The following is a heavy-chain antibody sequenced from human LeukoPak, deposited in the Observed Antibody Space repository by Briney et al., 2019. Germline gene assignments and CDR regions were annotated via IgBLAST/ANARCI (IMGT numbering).Heavy chain of an antibody. CDR3: AKDDQHYYDSSGNIDY. V-gene: IGHV3-23*01. D-gene: IGHD3-22*01. J-gene: IGHJ4*02. CDR1: GFTFSSYA. Sequence: GGSLRLSCAASGFTFSSYAMSWVRQAPGKGLEWVSAISGSGGSTYYADSVKGRFTISRDNSKNTLYLQMNSLRAEDTAVYYCAKDDQHYYDSSGNIDYWGQGTLVTVSS. CDR2: ISGSGGST.